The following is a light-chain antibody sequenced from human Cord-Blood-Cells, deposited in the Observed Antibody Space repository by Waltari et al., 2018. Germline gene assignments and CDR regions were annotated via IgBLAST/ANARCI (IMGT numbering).Light chain of an antibody. Sequence: DIVMTQSPDSLAVSLGERATINCKSSQSVLYSSNNKNYLAWYQQKPGQPPKLLIYWASTRESGVPDRFSGSGSATDFTRTISSLQAEDVAVYYCQQYYSTHITFGQGTRLEIK. V-gene: IGKV4-1*01. CDR1: QSVLYSSNNKNY. CDR3: QQYYSTHIT. CDR2: WAS. J-gene: IGKJ5*01.